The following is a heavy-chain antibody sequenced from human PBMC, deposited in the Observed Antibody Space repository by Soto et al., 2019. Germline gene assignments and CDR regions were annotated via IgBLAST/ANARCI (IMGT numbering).Heavy chain of an antibody. V-gene: IGHV3-21*01. CDR3: ARDQSIAGRRNTYYGMDV. CDR1: EISLRSDS. CDR2: ISSIYI. D-gene: IGHD6-6*01. J-gene: IGHJ6*02. Sequence: EVRLVESGGGLVKPGGSLRLSCVTSEISLRSDSMNWVRQAPGKGLEWVSSISSIYIDYADSVKGRFTISRDNAKNSVYLQMNDLRVGDTAVYYCARDQSIAGRRNTYYGMDVWGQGTTVTVSS.